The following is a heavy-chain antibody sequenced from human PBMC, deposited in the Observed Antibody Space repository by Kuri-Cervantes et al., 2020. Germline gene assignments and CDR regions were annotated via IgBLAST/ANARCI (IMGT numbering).Heavy chain of an antibody. CDR3: ARPSGSYSLLDAFDI. J-gene: IGHJ3*02. D-gene: IGHD1-26*01. CDR1: GFTLSSYA. V-gene: IGHV3-30-3*01. CDR2: ISYDGSNK. Sequence: GGSLRLSCAASGFTLSSYAMHWVRQAPGKGLEWVAVISYDGSNKYYADSVKGRFTISRDNSKNTLYLQMNSLRAEDTAVYYCARPSGSYSLLDAFDIWGQGTMVTVSS.